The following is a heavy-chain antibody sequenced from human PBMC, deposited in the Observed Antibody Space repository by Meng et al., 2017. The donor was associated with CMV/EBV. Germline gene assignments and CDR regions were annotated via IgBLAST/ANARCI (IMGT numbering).Heavy chain of an antibody. D-gene: IGHD2-2*01. Sequence: GESLKISCAASGFTVSSNYMSWVRQAPGKGLEWVSVIYSGGSTYYADSVKGRFTISRDNSKNTLYLQMNSLRAEDTAVYYCARDGCSSTSCYGWFDPWGQGTLVTSP. V-gene: IGHV3-53*01. J-gene: IGHJ5*02. CDR2: IYSGGST. CDR3: ARDGCSSTSCYGWFDP. CDR1: GFTVSSNY.